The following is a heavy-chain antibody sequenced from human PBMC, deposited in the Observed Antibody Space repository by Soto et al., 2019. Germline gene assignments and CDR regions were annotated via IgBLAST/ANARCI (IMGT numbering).Heavy chain of an antibody. CDR2: ISAYNGNT. D-gene: IGHD2-15*01. V-gene: IGHV1-18*01. J-gene: IGHJ6*03. CDR3: AREEKSRCSGGSCYPAYYYYYMDV. Sequence: ASVKVSCKASGYTFTSYGISWVRQAPGQGLEWMGWISAYNGNTNYAQKLQGRVTMTTDTSTSTAYMELRSLRSDDTAVYYCAREEKSRCSGGSCYPAYYYYYMDVWGKGTTVTVSS. CDR1: GYTFTSYG.